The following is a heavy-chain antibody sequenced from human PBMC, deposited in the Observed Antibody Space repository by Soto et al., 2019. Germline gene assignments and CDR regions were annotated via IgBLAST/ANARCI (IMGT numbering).Heavy chain of an antibody. CDR1: GDSVSSNSAA. CDR2: TYYRSRWYN. J-gene: IGHJ6*03. CDR3: AGTTSHYWYYMDA. Sequence: PSQTLSLTCAISGDSVSSNSAAWNWIRQSPSRGLEWLGRTYYRSRWYNDYAVSVRSRITVNPDTSKNQFSLQLTSVTPEDTAVYYCAGTTSHYWYYMDAWGKGTTVTVSS. V-gene: IGHV6-1*01. D-gene: IGHD1-7*01.